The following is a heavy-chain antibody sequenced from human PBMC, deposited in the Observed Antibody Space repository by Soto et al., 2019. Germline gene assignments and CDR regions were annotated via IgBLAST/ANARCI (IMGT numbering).Heavy chain of an antibody. Sequence: QITLKESGPTLVKPTQTLTLTCTFSGFSLSTSGVGVGWIRQPPGKALEWLALIYWDDDKRYSPALKSRLTITKDTSKNQVVLTVTNMDPVDTATYYCTPRTFRGDFDYWGQGALVTVSS. CDR1: GFSLSTSGVG. CDR2: IYWDDDK. CDR3: TPRTFRGDFDY. D-gene: IGHD3-16*01. V-gene: IGHV2-5*02. J-gene: IGHJ4*02.